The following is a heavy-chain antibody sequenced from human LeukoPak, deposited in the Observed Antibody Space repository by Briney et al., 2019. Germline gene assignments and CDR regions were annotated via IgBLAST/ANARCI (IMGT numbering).Heavy chain of an antibody. V-gene: IGHV1-24*01. D-gene: IGHD4-23*01. Sequence: ASVKVSCKVSGYTLTELSMHWVRQAPGKGLEWMGGFDPEDGETIYAQKFQGRVTMTEDTSTDTAYMELSSLRSEDTAVYYCATNSVDDYGGSDFFDYWGQGTLVTVSS. CDR2: FDPEDGET. CDR1: GYTLTELS. CDR3: ATNSVDDYGGSDFFDY. J-gene: IGHJ4*02.